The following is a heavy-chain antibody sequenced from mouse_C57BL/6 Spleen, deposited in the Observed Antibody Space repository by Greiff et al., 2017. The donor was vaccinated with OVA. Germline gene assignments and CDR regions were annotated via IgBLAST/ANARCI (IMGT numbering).Heavy chain of an antibody. D-gene: IGHD1-1*01. CDR2: IRNKANGYTT. J-gene: IGHJ2*01. V-gene: IGHV7-3*01. CDR1: GFTFTDYY. Sequence: EVQVVESGGGLVQPGGSLSLSCAASGFTFTDYYMSWVRQPPGKALEWLGFIRNKANGYTTEYSASVKGRFTISRDNSQSILYLQMNALRAEDSATDYCARYYYGSRRDYFDYWGQGTTLTVSS. CDR3: ARYYYGSRRDYFDY.